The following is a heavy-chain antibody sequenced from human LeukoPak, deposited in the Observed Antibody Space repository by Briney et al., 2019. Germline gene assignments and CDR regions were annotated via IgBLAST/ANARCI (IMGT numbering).Heavy chain of an antibody. Sequence: GRSLRLSCAASGFTFSSYAMHWVRQAPGKGLEWVAVISYDGSNKYYADSVKGRFTISRDNSKNTLYLQMNSLRAEDTAVYYCARDTRLVRYFDWVPRRVRYGMDVWGQGTTVTVSS. CDR1: GFTFSSYA. D-gene: IGHD3-9*01. CDR2: ISYDGSNK. CDR3: ARDTRLVRYFDWVPRRVRYGMDV. J-gene: IGHJ6*02. V-gene: IGHV3-30-3*01.